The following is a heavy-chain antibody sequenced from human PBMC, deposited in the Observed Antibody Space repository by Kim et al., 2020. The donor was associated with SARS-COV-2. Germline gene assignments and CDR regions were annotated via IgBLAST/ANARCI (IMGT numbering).Heavy chain of an antibody. CDR3: ATSREWELRGAFDI. D-gene: IGHD1-26*01. V-gene: IGHV3-30*02. Sequence: ADSVKGRFTISRDNSKNTLYLQMNSLRAEDTAVYYCATSREWELRGAFDIWGQGTMVTVSS. J-gene: IGHJ3*02.